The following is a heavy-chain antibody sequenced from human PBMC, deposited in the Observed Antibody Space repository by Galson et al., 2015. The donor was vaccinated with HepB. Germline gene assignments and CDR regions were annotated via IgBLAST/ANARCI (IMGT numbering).Heavy chain of an antibody. J-gene: IGHJ3*02. Sequence: SLRLSCAASAFTFSYYSMSWVRQAPGKGLEWVANIQQDGGEKSYVDSVKGRFTISRDNANNSLYLQMNSLKDEDTAVYYCARIRRSGWLLRVSPQNEPFDIWGQGTRVTVSS. CDR2: IQQDGGEK. V-gene: IGHV3-7*01. CDR1: AFTFSYYS. CDR3: ARIRRSGWLLRVSPQNEPFDI. D-gene: IGHD6-19*01.